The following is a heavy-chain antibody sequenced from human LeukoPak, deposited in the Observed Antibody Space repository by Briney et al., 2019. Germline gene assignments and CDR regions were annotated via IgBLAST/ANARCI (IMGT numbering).Heavy chain of an antibody. CDR3: ATSTKYSSSWSYAEYFQH. Sequence: SETLSLTCTVSGGSISSYYWSWIRQPPGKGLEWIGYIYYSGSTNYNPSLKSRVTISVDTSKNQFSLKLSSVTAADTTVYYCATSTKYSSSWSYAEYFQHWGQGTLVTVSS. CDR1: GGSISSYY. J-gene: IGHJ1*01. D-gene: IGHD6-13*01. CDR2: IYYSGST. V-gene: IGHV4-59*08.